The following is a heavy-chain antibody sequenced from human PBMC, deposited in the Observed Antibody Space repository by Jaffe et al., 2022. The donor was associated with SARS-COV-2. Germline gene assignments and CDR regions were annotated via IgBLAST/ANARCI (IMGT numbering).Heavy chain of an antibody. V-gene: IGHV3-30-3*01. CDR3: ARAQHDYYDSSGYSPYNWFDP. CDR2: ISYDGSNK. J-gene: IGHJ5*02. CDR1: GFTFSSYA. Sequence: QVQLVESGGGVVQPGRSLRLSCAASGFTFSSYAMHWVRQAPGKGLEWVAVISYDGSNKYYADSVKGRFTISRDNSKNTLYLQMNSLRAEDTAVYYCARAQHDYYDSSGYSPYNWFDPWGQGTLVTVSS. D-gene: IGHD3-22*01.